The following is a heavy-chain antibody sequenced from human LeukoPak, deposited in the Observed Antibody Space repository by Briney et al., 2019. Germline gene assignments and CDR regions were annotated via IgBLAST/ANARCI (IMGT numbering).Heavy chain of an antibody. J-gene: IGHJ3*02. V-gene: IGHV4-4*02. CDR3: ARVGYCSGGSCSQHAFDI. CDR1: VGSISSGNW. Sequence: SGTLSLTCGVSVGSISSGNWWSWVRQSPGKGLEWIGEIYHNGTPNYNPSLKSRVTISADTFKNHFSLKLTSVTAADTAVYYCARVGYCSGGSCSQHAFDIWGQGTMVTVSS. D-gene: IGHD2-15*01. CDR2: IYHNGTP.